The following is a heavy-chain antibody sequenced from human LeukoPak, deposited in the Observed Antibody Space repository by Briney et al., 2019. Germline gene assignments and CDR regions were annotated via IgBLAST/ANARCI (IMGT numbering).Heavy chain of an antibody. CDR2: ISSSSDTI. Sequence: GGSLRLSCAVSGFTFSSYSMNWVRQAPGKGLEWVSYISSSSDTIYYADSVKCRFTISRDNAQNSLYLQMNSLGAEDTAVYYCARAGSGYYYYYMDVWGKGTTVTVSS. J-gene: IGHJ6*03. CDR3: ARAGSGYYYYYMDV. CDR1: GFTFSSYS. V-gene: IGHV3-48*01. D-gene: IGHD3-10*01.